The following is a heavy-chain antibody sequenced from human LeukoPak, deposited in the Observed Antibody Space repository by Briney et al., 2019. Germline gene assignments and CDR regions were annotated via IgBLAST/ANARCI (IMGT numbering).Heavy chain of an antibody. CDR3: AREAVDTAMVTGLDY. V-gene: IGHV3-33*01. Sequence: GGSLRLSCAASGFTFSSYGMHWVRQAPGKGLEWVAVIWYDGSNKYYADSVKGRFTISRDNSKNTLYLQMNGLRAEDTAVYYCAREAVDTAMVTGLDYWGQGTQVTVSS. CDR1: GFTFSSYG. D-gene: IGHD5-18*01. J-gene: IGHJ4*02. CDR2: IWYDGSNK.